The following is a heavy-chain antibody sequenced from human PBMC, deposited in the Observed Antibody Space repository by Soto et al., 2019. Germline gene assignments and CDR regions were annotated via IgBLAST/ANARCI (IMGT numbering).Heavy chain of an antibody. Sequence: SETLYLTCTVSGGSVSSGDFYWSWLRQPPGKGLELIGCISSRGKTDYTPSLKSRVRISVDTSKNQFSLRLTSVTAADTAVYYCAIRTYGLGLYSWGRGALVTVSS. CDR3: AIRTYGLGLYS. J-gene: IGHJ4*02. CDR2: ISSRGKT. V-gene: IGHV4-61*08. CDR1: GGSVSSGDFY. D-gene: IGHD3-10*01.